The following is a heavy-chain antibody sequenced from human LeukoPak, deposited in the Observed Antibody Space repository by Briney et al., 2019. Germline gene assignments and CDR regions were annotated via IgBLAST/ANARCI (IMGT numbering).Heavy chain of an antibody. CDR1: GFTFSSYA. V-gene: IGHV3-23*01. CDR3: AKDQLITMIVMVIPYFDY. Sequence: GGSLRLSCAASGFTFSSYAMSWVRQAPGRGLEWVSAISGSGGSTYYADSVKGRFTISRDNSKNTLYLQMNSLRAEDTAVYYCAKDQLITMIVMVIPYFDYWGQGTLVTVSS. CDR2: ISGSGGST. D-gene: IGHD3-22*01. J-gene: IGHJ4*02.